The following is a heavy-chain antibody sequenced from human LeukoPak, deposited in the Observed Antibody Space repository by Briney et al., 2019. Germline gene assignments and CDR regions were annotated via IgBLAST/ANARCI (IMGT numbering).Heavy chain of an antibody. Sequence: SETLSLTCTVSGGSISSYYWSWIRQPPGKGLEWIGYIYYSGSTNYNPSLKSRVTISVDTSKNQFSLKLSSVTAADTAVYYCAKSNWAYIDYWGQGTLVTVSS. CDR1: GGSISSYY. CDR2: IYYSGST. J-gene: IGHJ4*02. V-gene: IGHV4-59*01. CDR3: AKSNWAYIDY. D-gene: IGHD7-27*01.